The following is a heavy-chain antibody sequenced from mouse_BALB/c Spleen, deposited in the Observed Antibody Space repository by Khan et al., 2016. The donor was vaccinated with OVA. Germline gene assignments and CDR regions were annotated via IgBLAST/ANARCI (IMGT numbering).Heavy chain of an antibody. Sequence: EVQLQESGPGLVKPSQSLSLTCTVTGYSITSDYAWNWIRQFPGNKLEWMGYISYSGRTSYNPSPKSRISITRDTSKHQFFLQLNSVTTEDTATYYCARSVTITTVVATDFDYWGQGTTLTVSS. D-gene: IGHD1-1*01. V-gene: IGHV3-2*02. CDR3: ARSVTITTVVATDFDY. CDR2: ISYSGRT. J-gene: IGHJ2*01. CDR1: GYSITSDYA.